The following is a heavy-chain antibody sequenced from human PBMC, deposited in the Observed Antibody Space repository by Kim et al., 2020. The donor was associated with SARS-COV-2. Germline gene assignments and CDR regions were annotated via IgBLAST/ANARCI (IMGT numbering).Heavy chain of an antibody. D-gene: IGHD4-17*01. Sequence: TRYSPSFQGPVTISADKSISTAYLQWSSLKASDTAMYYCARRPYGVGMDVWGQGTTVTVSS. J-gene: IGHJ6*02. CDR3: ARRPYGVGMDV. CDR2: T. V-gene: IGHV5-51*01.